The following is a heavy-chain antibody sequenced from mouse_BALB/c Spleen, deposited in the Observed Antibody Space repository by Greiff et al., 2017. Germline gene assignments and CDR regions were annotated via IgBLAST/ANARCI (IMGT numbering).Heavy chain of an antibody. CDR1: GFTFSSYA. CDR2: ISSGGST. Sequence: EVQVVESGGGLVKPGGSLKLSCAASGFTFSSYAMSWVRQTPEKRLEWVASISSGGSTYYPDSVKGRFTISTDNARTILYLQMSGLRSEDTAMYYCARGYYGSSYGAMDYWGQGTSVTVSS. J-gene: IGHJ4*01. CDR3: ARGYYGSSYGAMDY. V-gene: IGHV5-6-5*01. D-gene: IGHD1-1*01.